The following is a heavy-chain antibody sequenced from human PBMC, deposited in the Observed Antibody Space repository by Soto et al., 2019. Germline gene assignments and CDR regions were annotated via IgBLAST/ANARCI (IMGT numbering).Heavy chain of an antibody. Sequence: RRLSCAASGFTFSDYFLTWIRQAPGKGLEWVSFISSSGSTIYYADSVKGRFTISTDNAKNSLYLQMNSLRVEDTAVYYCARGDTMSRGLKMDVWGQGTTVTVSS. J-gene: IGHJ6*02. CDR1: GFTFSDYF. CDR3: ARGDTMSRGLKMDV. CDR2: ISSSGSTI. V-gene: IGHV3-11*01. D-gene: IGHD3-10*01.